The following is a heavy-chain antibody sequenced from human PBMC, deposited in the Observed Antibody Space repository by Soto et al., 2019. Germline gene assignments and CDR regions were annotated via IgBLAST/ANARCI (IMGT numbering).Heavy chain of an antibody. CDR3: ARTDSSVVHPFDY. D-gene: IGHD6-19*01. CDR2: INPSGGST. J-gene: IGHJ4*02. V-gene: IGHV1-46*01. Sequence: ASVKVFCKASGFTFSAYYIYWVRQAPGQGLEWMGIINPSGGSTSYAQKFQGRVTMTRDTSTSTAYTELSSLRSDDTAVYYCARTDSSVVHPFDYWGQGTLVTVSS. CDR1: GFTFSAYY.